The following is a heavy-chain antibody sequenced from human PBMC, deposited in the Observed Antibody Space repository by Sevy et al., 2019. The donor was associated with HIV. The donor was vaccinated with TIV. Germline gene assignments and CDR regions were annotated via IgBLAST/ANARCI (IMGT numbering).Heavy chain of an antibody. D-gene: IGHD2-15*01. CDR1: GFTFSSYA. Sequence: GGSLRLSCAASGFTFSSYAMSWVRQAPGKGLEWVSAISGSGGSTYYADSVKGRFTISRDNSKNTLYLQMNSLRAEDTAVYYCAKGRIGYCSGGSCQYYYYGMDVWGQRTTVTVSS. V-gene: IGHV3-23*01. CDR2: ISGSGGST. CDR3: AKGRIGYCSGGSCQYYYYGMDV. J-gene: IGHJ6*02.